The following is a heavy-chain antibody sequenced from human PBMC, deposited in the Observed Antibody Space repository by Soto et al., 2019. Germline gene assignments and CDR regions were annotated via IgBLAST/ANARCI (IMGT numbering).Heavy chain of an antibody. J-gene: IGHJ4*02. Sequence: SETLSLTCTVSGGSIISSSYYWIWILQPPGEGLDWIGYIYYNASAYYNPSLLSRVSLSADTSKNEFSLNLNSVTAADTDVYFCATELSRYRFGPGEVYWGQGTLVTVSS. CDR2: IYYNASA. D-gene: IGHD3-10*01. V-gene: IGHV4-30-4*01. CDR1: GGSIISSSYY. CDR3: ATELSRYRFGPGEVY.